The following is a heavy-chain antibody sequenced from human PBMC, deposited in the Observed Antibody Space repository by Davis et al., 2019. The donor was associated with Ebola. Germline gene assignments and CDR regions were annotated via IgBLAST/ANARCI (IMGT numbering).Heavy chain of an antibody. D-gene: IGHD1-26*01. CDR3: ARSGSYEERYFDY. Sequence: ASVKVSCKASGYTFTSYGITWVRQAPGQGLEWMGWISAYNGKTDYAQRLQGRVTMTTDTSTSTVYMELRSLRSDDTAVYYCARSGSYEERYFDYWGQGTLVTVSS. CDR2: ISAYNGKT. J-gene: IGHJ4*02. V-gene: IGHV1-18*04. CDR1: GYTFTSYG.